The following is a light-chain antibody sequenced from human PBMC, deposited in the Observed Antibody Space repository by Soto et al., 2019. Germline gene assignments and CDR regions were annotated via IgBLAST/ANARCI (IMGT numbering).Light chain of an antibody. CDR2: GSS. J-gene: IGKJ5*01. Sequence: EIVLTQSPGTLSLFPGERATLSCRASQTISSSFVAWYQQKPGQAPRLLIYGSSTRATGIPDRFSGSGSGTDFTLTITRLEPEDVAIYYCQQYGGSPRITFGQGTRLEIK. CDR3: QQYGGSPRIT. V-gene: IGKV3-20*01. CDR1: QTISSSF.